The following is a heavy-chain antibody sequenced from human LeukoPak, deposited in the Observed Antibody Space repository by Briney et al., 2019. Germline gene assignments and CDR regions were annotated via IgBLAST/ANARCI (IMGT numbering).Heavy chain of an antibody. J-gene: IGHJ5*02. CDR1: GFTFDDYG. V-gene: IGHV3-20*04. Sequence: GGSLRLSCAASGFTFDDYGMSWVRQAPGKGLEWVSGINWNGGSTGYADSVKGRFTISRDNAKDSLYLQMNSLRAEDTALYYCARDRVAVAGNRNWFDPWGQGTLVTVSS. CDR2: INWNGGST. D-gene: IGHD6-19*01. CDR3: ARDRVAVAGNRNWFDP.